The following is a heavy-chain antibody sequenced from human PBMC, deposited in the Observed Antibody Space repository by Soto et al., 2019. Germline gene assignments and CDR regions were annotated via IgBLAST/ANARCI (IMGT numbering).Heavy chain of an antibody. CDR1: GYSFTSYW. CDR3: ARHHAGSGNSNFDF. J-gene: IGHJ4*02. V-gene: IGHV5-51*01. D-gene: IGHD3-10*01. Sequence: PGESLKISCKGSGYSFTSYWIGWVRQMTGKGLEWMGIIYPGDSDTRYSPSFQGHVTISADKSTRTVYLGGRSLQASDTATYYCARHHAGSGNSNFDFWGQGTPVTVSS. CDR2: IYPGDSDT.